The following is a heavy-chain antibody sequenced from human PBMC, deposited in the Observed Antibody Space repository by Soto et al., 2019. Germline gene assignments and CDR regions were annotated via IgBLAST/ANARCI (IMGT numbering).Heavy chain of an antibody. J-gene: IGHJ4*02. CDR2: ISSSSSYI. Sequence: PGGSQRLSCAASGFTFSSYSTNWVRQAPGKGLEWVSSISSSSSYIYYADSEKGRFTISRDNAKNSLYLQMHSLTAEDTALSHCARPPTSVTTNYLDYCGQRTLVTVS. D-gene: IGHD4-17*01. CDR1: GFTFSSYS. CDR3: ARPPTSVTTNYLDY. V-gene: IGHV3-21*01.